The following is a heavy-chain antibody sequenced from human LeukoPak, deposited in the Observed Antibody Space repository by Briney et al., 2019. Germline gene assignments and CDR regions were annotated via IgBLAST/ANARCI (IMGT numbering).Heavy chain of an antibody. CDR1: GFTFSNYY. V-gene: IGHV3-11*04. CDR3: ARGVAGYSYGYYYYYMDV. J-gene: IGHJ6*03. CDR2: ISSSGSTI. Sequence: GGSLRLSCEASGFTFSNYYMSWIRQAPGKGLEWVSYISSSGSTIYYADSVKGRFTISRDNAKNSLYLQMNSLRAEDTAVYYCARGVAGYSYGYYYYYMDVWGKGTTVTVSS. D-gene: IGHD5-18*01.